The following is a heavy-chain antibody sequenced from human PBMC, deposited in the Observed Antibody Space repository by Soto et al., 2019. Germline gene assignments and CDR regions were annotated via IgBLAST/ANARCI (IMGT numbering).Heavy chain of an antibody. V-gene: IGHV4-59*01. CDR2: IYYSGST. D-gene: IGHD2-2*01. CDR3: ARVIESQLLGENNWFDP. Sequence: SETLSLTCTVSGGSISSYYWSWIRQPPGKGLEWIGYIYYSGSTNYNPSLKSRVTISVDTSKNQISLKLSSVTAADTAVYYCARVIESQLLGENNWFDPWGQGTLVTVSS. J-gene: IGHJ5*02. CDR1: GGSISSYY.